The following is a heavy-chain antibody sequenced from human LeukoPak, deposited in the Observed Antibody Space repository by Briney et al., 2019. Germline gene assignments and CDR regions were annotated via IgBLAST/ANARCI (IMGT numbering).Heavy chain of an antibody. J-gene: IGHJ4*02. D-gene: IGHD3-22*01. CDR2: IKQDGSGK. CDR1: GFTFSSYW. CDR3: ECYYDSSGY. V-gene: IGHV3-7*01. Sequence: GGSLRLSRAASGFTFSSYWMSWVRQAPGKGLEWVANIKQDGSGKYYVDSVKGRFTISRDNAKNSLYLQMNSLRAEDTAVYYCECYYDSSGYWGQGTLVTVSS.